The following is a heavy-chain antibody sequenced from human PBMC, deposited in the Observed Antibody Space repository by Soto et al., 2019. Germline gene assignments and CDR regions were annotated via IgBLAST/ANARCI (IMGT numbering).Heavy chain of an antibody. Sequence: SETLSLTCTVSGGSISSYYWSWIRQPPGKGLEWIGYIYYSGSTNYNPSLKSRVTISVDTSKNQFSLKLSSVTAADTAVYYCARSPYSSGWYDFDYWGQGTLVTVS. CDR2: IYYSGST. D-gene: IGHD6-19*01. CDR3: ARSPYSSGWYDFDY. V-gene: IGHV4-59*01. CDR1: GGSISSYY. J-gene: IGHJ4*02.